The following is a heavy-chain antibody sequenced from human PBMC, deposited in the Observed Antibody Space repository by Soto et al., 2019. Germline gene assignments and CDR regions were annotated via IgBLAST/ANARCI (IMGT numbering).Heavy chain of an antibody. J-gene: IGHJ4*02. CDR2: IYNSGST. CDR1: GGSISTYY. Sequence: QVQLQESGPGLVKPSETLSLTCTVSGGSISTYYWSWIRQPPGKGLEWIGYIYNSGSTNYSPSLKTRFTISVATSKNHFSLKLSSVTAADTAVYYCVRGKRPGAYWGQGTLVTVSS. V-gene: IGHV4-59*01. CDR3: VRGKRPGAY.